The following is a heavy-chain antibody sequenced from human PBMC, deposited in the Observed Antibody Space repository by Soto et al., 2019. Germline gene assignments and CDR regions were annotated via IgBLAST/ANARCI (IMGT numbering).Heavy chain of an antibody. CDR1: GGSISSGDYY. CDR3: ASHFSRSAAGGNLDY. CDR2: IYYSGST. J-gene: IGHJ4*02. D-gene: IGHD1-26*01. Sequence: QVQLQESGPGLVKPSQTLSLTCTVSGGSISSGDYYWSWIRQPPGKGLEWIGYIYYSGSTYYNPSLKSRVTISVDTSKNQFSLKLSSVTAADTAVYYCASHFSRSAAGGNLDYWGQGTLVTVSS. V-gene: IGHV4-30-4*01.